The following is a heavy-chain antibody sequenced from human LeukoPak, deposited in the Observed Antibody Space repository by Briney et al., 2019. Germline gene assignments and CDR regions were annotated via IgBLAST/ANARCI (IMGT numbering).Heavy chain of an antibody. J-gene: IGHJ5*02. CDR1: GGSISSYY. V-gene: IGHV4-4*07. CDR2: ISSSGST. Sequence: SETLSLTCTVSGGSISSYYWSWIRQPAGNGLEWIGHISSSGSTNYNPSLKSRVTISVDTSKNQFSLKLSSVTAADTAVYYCARRRPYCSSTSCYRGGWFDPWGQGTLVTVSS. D-gene: IGHD2-2*02. CDR3: ARRRPYCSSTSCYRGGWFDP.